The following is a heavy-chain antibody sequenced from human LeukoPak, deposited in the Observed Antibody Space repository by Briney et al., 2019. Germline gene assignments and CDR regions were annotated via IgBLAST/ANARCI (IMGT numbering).Heavy chain of an antibody. CDR1: GGSISSSSYY. D-gene: IGHD3-22*01. Sequence: SETLSLTCTVSGGSISSSSYYWGWIRQPPGKGLEWIGSIYYSGSTYYNPSLKSRVTISVDTSKNHFSLGLSSVTAADTAVYNCGRLKRDYYDSSGLVFFDYWGQGTLVTVSS. V-gene: IGHV4-39*02. CDR2: IYYSGST. J-gene: IGHJ4*02. CDR3: GRLKRDYYDSSGLVFFDY.